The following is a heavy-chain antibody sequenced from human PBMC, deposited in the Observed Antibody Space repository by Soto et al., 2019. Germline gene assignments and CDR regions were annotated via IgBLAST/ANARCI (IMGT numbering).Heavy chain of an antibody. CDR2: ITGAGDIT. D-gene: IGHD4-4*01. V-gene: IGHV3-23*01. CDR3: GRTSVSVPGTY. CDR1: GFIFSDYG. Sequence: EVQLLESGGGLVQPGGSLRLSCVASGFIFSDYGMSWVRQAPGKGLEWVSIITGAGDITSYADSVKGRFTISRDNSNNTRDLQLISLSGEDTAVYDCGRTSVSVPGTYWCHGTLVTVS. J-gene: IGHJ4*03.